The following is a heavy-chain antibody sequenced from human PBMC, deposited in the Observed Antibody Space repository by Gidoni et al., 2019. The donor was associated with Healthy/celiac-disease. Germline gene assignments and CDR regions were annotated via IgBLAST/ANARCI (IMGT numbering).Heavy chain of an antibody. Sequence: QVQLQESGPGLVKPSQTLSLTCTVSGGSISSGGYYWSWIRQHPGKGLEWIGYIYYSGSTYYNPSLKSRVTISVDTSKNQFSLKLSSVTAADTAVYYCARVTSIAAAGTEEFDYWGQGTLVTVSS. CDR2: IYYSGST. CDR3: ARVTSIAAAGTEEFDY. CDR1: GGSISSGGYY. D-gene: IGHD6-13*01. J-gene: IGHJ4*02. V-gene: IGHV4-31*03.